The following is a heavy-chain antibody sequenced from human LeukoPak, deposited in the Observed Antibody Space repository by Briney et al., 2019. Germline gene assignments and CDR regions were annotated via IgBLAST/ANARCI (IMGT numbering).Heavy chain of an antibody. V-gene: IGHV1-46*03. CDR3: ARVGYGGYFDY. Sequence: ASVKVSCKASGYTFTSYYMHWVRQAPGQGLEWMGIINPSGGSTNYAQKFQGRVTMTRDTSTSTVYMELSSLRSEDTAVYYCARVGYGGYFDYWGQGTLVTVSS. D-gene: IGHD4-23*01. CDR2: INPSGGST. CDR1: GYTFTSYY. J-gene: IGHJ4*02.